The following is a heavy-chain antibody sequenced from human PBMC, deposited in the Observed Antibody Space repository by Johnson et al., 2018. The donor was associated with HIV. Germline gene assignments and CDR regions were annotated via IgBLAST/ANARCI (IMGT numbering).Heavy chain of an antibody. J-gene: IGHJ3*02. V-gene: IGHV3-66*01. D-gene: IGHD6-13*01. CDR3: ARDHDPIAAAQGACDI. Sequence: VQLVESGGGLVQPGGSLRLSCAASGFTVSSNYMSWVRQAPGKGLEWVSVIYSGGSTYSADSVKGRFTISRDSSKNSLYLQMNSLRAEDTAVYYCARDHDPIAAAQGACDIWGQGTMVTVSS. CDR2: IYSGGST. CDR1: GFTVSSNY.